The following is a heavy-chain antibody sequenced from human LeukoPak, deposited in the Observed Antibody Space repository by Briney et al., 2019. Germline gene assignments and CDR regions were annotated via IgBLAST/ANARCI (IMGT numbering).Heavy chain of an antibody. V-gene: IGHV4-38-2*02. D-gene: IGHD4-11*01. CDR2: IYYSGST. CDR3: ASIGFTVTNWFDP. J-gene: IGHJ5*02. CDR1: GYSISSGYF. Sequence: SETLSLTCTVSGYSISSGYFWGWIRQPPGKGLEWIGTIYYSGSTYYNPSLKSRVTISVDTSKNQFSLKLSSVTAADTAVYYCASIGFTVTNWFDPWGQGTLVTVSS.